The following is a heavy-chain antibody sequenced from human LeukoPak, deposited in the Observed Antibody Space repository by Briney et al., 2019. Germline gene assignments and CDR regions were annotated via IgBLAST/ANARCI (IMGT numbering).Heavy chain of an antibody. CDR1: GGSISSYY. CDR3: ARMVEGYDSSGYSLYNWFDP. CDR2: IYYSGST. V-gene: IGHV4-59*01. D-gene: IGHD3-22*01. J-gene: IGHJ5*02. Sequence: SETLSLTCTVSGGSISSYYWSWIRQPPGKGLEWIGYIYYSGSTNYNPSPKSRVTISVDTSKNQFSLKLSSVTAADTAVYYCARMVEGYDSSGYSLYNWFDPWGQGTLVTVSS.